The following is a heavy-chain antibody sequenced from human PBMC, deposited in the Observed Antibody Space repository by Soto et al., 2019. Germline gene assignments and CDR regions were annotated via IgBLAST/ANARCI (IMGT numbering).Heavy chain of an antibody. CDR1: GFTFSTYS. D-gene: IGHD2-2*01. Sequence: EVQLVESGGGLVKPGGSLRLSCAASGFTFSTYSMNWVRQARGKGLEWISSISSSGGSVSYAESVKGRFTISRDHAKNSLHLQMDSLRAEDTAVYYCARGRSINTNMDYWGQGTLVTVSS. CDR3: ARGRSINTNMDY. CDR2: ISSSGGSV. V-gene: IGHV3-21*01. J-gene: IGHJ4*02.